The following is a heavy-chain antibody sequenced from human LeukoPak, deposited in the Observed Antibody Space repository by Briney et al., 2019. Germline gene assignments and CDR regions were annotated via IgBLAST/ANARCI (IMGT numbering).Heavy chain of an antibody. CDR1: GFTFSSYA. J-gene: IGHJ6*02. Sequence: PGGSLRLSCAASGFTFSSYAMSWVRQAPGKGLEWVSAISGSGGSTYYADSVKGRFTISRDNAKNSLYLQMNSLRAEDTAVYYCATYKTKYASYGMDVWGQGTTVTVSS. CDR3: ATYKTKYASYGMDV. V-gene: IGHV3-23*01. CDR2: ISGSGGST. D-gene: IGHD1-1*01.